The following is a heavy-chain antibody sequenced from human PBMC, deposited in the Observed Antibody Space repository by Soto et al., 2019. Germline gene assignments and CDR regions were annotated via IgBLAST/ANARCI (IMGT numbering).Heavy chain of an antibody. Sequence: GGSLRLSCAASGFTFSNAWMSWVRQAPGKGLEWVGRIKSKTDGGTTDYAAPVKGRFTISRDDSKNTLYLQMNSLKTEDTAVYXCTTDPFPIWGSTSVDYWGQGTLVTVSS. CDR2: IKSKTDGGTT. D-gene: IGHD2-2*01. J-gene: IGHJ4*02. CDR1: GFTFSNAW. CDR3: TTDPFPIWGSTSVDY. V-gene: IGHV3-15*01.